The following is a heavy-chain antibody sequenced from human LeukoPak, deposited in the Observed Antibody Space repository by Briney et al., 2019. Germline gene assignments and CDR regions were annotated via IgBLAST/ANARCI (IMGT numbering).Heavy chain of an antibody. CDR3: ARPNSYSSGWPFDY. V-gene: IGHV1-69*13. CDR2: IIPIFGTA. Sequence: EASVKVSCEASGGTFSSYAISWVRQAPGQGLEWMGGIIPIFGTANYAQKFQGRVTITADESTSTAYMELSSLRSEDTAVYYCARPNSYSSGWPFDYWGQGTLVTVSS. CDR1: GGTFSSYA. D-gene: IGHD6-19*01. J-gene: IGHJ4*02.